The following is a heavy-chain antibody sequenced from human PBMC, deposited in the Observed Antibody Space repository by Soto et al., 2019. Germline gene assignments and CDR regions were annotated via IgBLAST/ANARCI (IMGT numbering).Heavy chain of an antibody. J-gene: IGHJ6*02. D-gene: IGHD4-17*01. Sequence: ASVKVSCKAPGGTFSSYAISWVRQAPGQGLEWMGGIIPIFGTANYAQKFQGRVTITADKSTSTAYMELSSLRSEDTAVYYCAREGAGIVDYGNYYYYGMDVWGQGTTVTVSS. CDR2: IIPIFGTA. V-gene: IGHV1-69*06. CDR3: AREGAGIVDYGNYYYYGMDV. CDR1: GGTFSSYA.